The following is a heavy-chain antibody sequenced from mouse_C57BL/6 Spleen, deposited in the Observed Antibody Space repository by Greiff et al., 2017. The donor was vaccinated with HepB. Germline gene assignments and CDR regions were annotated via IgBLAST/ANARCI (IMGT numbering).Heavy chain of an antibody. D-gene: IGHD2-4*01. CDR2: IYPGDGDT. CDR3: AREGDYDDPWFAY. Sequence: QVQLKQSGPELVKPGASVKISCKASGYAFSSSWMNWVKQRPGKGLEWIGRIYPGDGDTNYNGKFKGKATLTADKSSSTAYMQLSSLTFEDSAVYFCAREGDYDDPWFAYWGQGTLVTVSA. V-gene: IGHV1-82*01. J-gene: IGHJ3*01. CDR1: GYAFSSSW.